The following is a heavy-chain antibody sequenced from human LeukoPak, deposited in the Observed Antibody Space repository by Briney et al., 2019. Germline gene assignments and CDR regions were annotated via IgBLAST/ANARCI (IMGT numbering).Heavy chain of an antibody. J-gene: IGHJ4*02. CDR3: ASPLTDIVATINVDY. CDR2: VSGRDTST. D-gene: IGHD5-12*01. V-gene: IGHV3-23*01. Sequence: PGGSLRLSCAASGFTFSNYAMSWVRQAPGKGLEWVSAVSGRDTSTYYTDSVKGRFTISRDNSKNTLYLQMNSLRAEDTAVYYCASPLTDIVATINVDYWGQGTLVTVSS. CDR1: GFTFSNYA.